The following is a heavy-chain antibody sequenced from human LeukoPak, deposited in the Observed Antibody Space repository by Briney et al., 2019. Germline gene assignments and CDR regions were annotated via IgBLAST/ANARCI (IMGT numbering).Heavy chain of an antibody. D-gene: IGHD6-13*01. CDR3: ARRWQQQLDWTFDY. J-gene: IGHJ4*02. CDR2: IYPGDSDT. Sequence: GESLKISCKASGYSFTGYWIGWVRQMPGKGLEWMGVIYPGDSDTRYSPSFQGQVTISADKSISTAYLQWSSLKASDTAMYYCARRWQQQLDWTFDYWGQGTLVTVSS. CDR1: GYSFTGYW. V-gene: IGHV5-51*01.